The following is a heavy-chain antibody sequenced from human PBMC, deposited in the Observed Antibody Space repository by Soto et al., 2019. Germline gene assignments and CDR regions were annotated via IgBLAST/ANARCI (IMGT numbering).Heavy chain of an antibody. D-gene: IGHD3-10*01. V-gene: IGHV3-23*01. J-gene: IGHJ6*02. CDR3: AKDRLYGSGSYYMAELSGYYYYGMDV. Sequence: LRLSCAASGFTFSSYAMSWVRQAPGKGLEWVSAISGSGGSTYYVDSVKGRFTISRDNSKNTLYLQMNSLRAEDTAVYYCAKDRLYGSGSYYMAELSGYYYYGMDVWGQGTTVTVSS. CDR1: GFTFSSYA. CDR2: ISGSGGST.